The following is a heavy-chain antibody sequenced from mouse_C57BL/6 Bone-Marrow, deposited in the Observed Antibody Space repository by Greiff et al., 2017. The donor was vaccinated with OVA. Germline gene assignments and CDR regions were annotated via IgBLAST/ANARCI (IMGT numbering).Heavy chain of an antibody. D-gene: IGHD3-2*02. CDR1: GFSLTSYG. J-gene: IGHJ4*01. CDR3: AKRGPDAQATYAMDY. Sequence: VKLVESGPGLVQPSQSLSITCTVSGFSLTSYGVHWVRQSPGKGLEWLGVIWRGGSTDYNAAFMSRLSITKDNSKSQVFFKMNSLQADDTAIYYCAKRGPDAQATYAMDYWGQGTSVTVSS. V-gene: IGHV2-5*01. CDR2: IWRGGST.